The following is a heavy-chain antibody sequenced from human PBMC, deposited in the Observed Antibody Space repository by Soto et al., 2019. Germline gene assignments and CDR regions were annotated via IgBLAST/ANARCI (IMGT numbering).Heavy chain of an antibody. Sequence: SETLSLTCTVSGDSVSKYYWNWIRQPAGKGLEWIGRIYTTRSPNYNPSLKSRVTMSVDTSKNQFSLKLKLKSVTAADTALYFCATQRTSVVTQAYFDVWGPGSLVTVSS. D-gene: IGHD2-21*02. J-gene: IGHJ4*02. CDR2: IYTTRSP. V-gene: IGHV4-4*07. CDR3: ATQRTSVVTQAYFDV. CDR1: GDSVSKYY.